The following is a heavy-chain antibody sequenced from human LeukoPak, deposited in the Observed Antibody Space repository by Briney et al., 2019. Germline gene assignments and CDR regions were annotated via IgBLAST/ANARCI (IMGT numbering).Heavy chain of an antibody. CDR3: ARVRDNACDY. CDR1: GYMVSDYY. J-gene: IGHJ4*02. Sequence: GASVTVSCKTSGYMVSDYYMHWVRQALGQGLEWMGWLRGDTGDTDSPQKFKGRVTMTRDTATNTAYMQLSRLTYDDTAIYFCARVRDNACDYWGQGTLVTVSS. V-gene: IGHV1-2*02. D-gene: IGHD1-1*01. CDR2: LRGDTGDT.